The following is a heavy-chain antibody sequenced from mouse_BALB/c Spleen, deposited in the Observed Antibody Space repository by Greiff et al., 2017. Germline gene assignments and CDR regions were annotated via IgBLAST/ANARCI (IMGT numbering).Heavy chain of an antibody. CDR2: INPSNGRT. V-gene: IGHV1S81*02. CDR1: GYTFTSYW. D-gene: IGHD4-1*01. J-gene: IGHJ4*01. CDR3: ARYLGRLDY. Sequence: QVQLQQSGAELVKPGASVKLSCKASGYTFTSYWMHWVKQRPGQGLEWIGEINPSNGRTNYNEKFKSKSTLTVDKSSSTAYMQLSSLTSEDSAVYYCARYLGRLDYWGQGTSVTVSS.